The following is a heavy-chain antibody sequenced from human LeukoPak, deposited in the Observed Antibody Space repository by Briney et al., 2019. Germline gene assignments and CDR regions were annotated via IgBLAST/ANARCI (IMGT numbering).Heavy chain of an antibody. CDR1: GRSVSSSNYH. Sequence: SETLSLTCTVSGRSVSSSNYHWSWSRQPPGEGVEWYGYIYYSGTTNYNPSLKSRVTISVDTSKNQFSLKLSSVTAADTAVYYCARTDIVAPIHFDYWGQGTLVTVSS. V-gene: IGHV4-61*01. CDR3: ARTDIVAPIHFDY. D-gene: IGHD5-12*01. CDR2: IYYSGTT. J-gene: IGHJ4*02.